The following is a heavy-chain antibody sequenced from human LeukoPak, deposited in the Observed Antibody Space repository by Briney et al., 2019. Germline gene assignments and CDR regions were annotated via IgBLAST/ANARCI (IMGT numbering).Heavy chain of an antibody. V-gene: IGHV4-34*01. CDR1: GGSFSGYY. Sequence: PSETLSLTCAVYGGSFSGYYWSWTRQPPGKGLEWIGEINHSGSTNYNPSLKSRVTISVDTSKNQFSLKLSSVTAADTAVYYCARGPGGYCSSTSCYPGYWGQGTLVTVSS. D-gene: IGHD2-2*01. CDR2: INHSGST. J-gene: IGHJ4*02. CDR3: ARGPGGYCSSTSCYPGY.